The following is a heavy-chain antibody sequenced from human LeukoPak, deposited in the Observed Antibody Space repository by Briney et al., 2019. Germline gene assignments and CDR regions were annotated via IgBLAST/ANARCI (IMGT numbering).Heavy chain of an antibody. V-gene: IGHV4-34*01. J-gene: IGHJ5*02. CDR1: GGSFSGYY. CDR2: INHSGST. Sequence: SETLSLTCAVYGGSFSGYYWSWIRQPPGKGLEWIGEINHSGSTNYNPALKSRVTISVDTSKNQFSLKLSSVTAADTAVYYCARGRSSTTYYYGSGSYYPTGYNWFDPWGQGTLVTVSS. CDR3: ARGRSSTTYYYGSGSYYPTGYNWFDP. D-gene: IGHD3-10*01.